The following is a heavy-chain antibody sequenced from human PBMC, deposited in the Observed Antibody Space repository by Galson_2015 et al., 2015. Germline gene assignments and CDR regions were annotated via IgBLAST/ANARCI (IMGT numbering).Heavy chain of an antibody. CDR2: IYPGDDDV. J-gene: IGHJ6*02. CDR1: GYDFTTYW. D-gene: IGHD2-8*02. CDR3: AHSLGAGGSLYGMDV. Sequence: QSGAEVKKPGESLKVSCQGSGYDFTTYWITWVRQMPGKGLEWMGNIYPGDDDVRYNPSFQGQVTISADKSRETAYEQWSSLKASNTATYFRAHSLGAGGSLYGMDVWGQGSTVTVSS. V-gene: IGHV5-51*01.